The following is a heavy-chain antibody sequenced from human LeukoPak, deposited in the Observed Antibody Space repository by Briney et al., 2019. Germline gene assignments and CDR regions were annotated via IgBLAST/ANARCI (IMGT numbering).Heavy chain of an antibody. CDR3: ASSSSGWYSSGFDY. CDR2: ISSDGSNK. V-gene: IGHV3-30*04. Sequence: PGGSLRLSCAASGFTFSSYAMHWVRQAPGKGLEWVAVISSDGSNKYYADSVKGRFTISRDNSRNTLYLQMNSLRAEDTAVYYCASSSSGWYSSGFDYWGQGTLVTVSS. CDR1: GFTFSSYA. D-gene: IGHD6-19*01. J-gene: IGHJ4*02.